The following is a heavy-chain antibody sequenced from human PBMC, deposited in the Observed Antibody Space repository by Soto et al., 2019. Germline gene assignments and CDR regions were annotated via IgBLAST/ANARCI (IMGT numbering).Heavy chain of an antibody. CDR3: ARATSGPLFLRGYYYGMDV. J-gene: IGHJ6*02. D-gene: IGHD2-21*02. CDR2: IIPIFGTA. V-gene: IGHV1-69*12. CDR1: GGTFSSYA. Sequence: QVQLVQSGAEVKKPGSSVKVSCKASGGTFSSYAISWVRQAPGQGLEWMGGIIPIFGTANYAQKFQGRVTITADESTSTAYMELSSLRSEDTAVNYCARATSGPLFLRGYYYGMDVWGQGTTVTVSS.